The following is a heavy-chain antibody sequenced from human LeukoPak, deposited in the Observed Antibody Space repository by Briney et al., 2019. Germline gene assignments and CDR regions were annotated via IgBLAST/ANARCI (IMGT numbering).Heavy chain of an antibody. V-gene: IGHV4-34*01. CDR3: ARATLMTTPAFDI. J-gene: IGHJ3*02. D-gene: IGHD2-8*01. CDR2: IYYSGST. Sequence: SETLSLTCAVYGGSFSGYYWSWIRQPPGKGLEWIGSIYYSGSTYYNPSLKSRVTISVDTSKNQFSLKLSSVTAADTAVYYCARATLMTTPAFDIWGQGTMVTVSS. CDR1: GGSFSGYY.